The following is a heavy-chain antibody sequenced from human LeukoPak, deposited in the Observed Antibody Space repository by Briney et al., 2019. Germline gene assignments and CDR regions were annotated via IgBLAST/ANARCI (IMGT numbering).Heavy chain of an antibody. V-gene: IGHV1-46*01. D-gene: IGHD2-2*01. CDR2: INPSGGST. CDR1: GYTFTSYY. J-gene: IGHJ3*02. CDR3: ARDDRVVVPAAKYAFDI. Sequence: APVKVSCKASGYTFTSYYMHWVRQAPGQGLEWMGIINPSGGSTSYAQKFQGRVTMTRDTSTSTVYMELSSLRSEDTAVYYCARDDRVVVPAAKYAFDIWGQGTMVTVSS.